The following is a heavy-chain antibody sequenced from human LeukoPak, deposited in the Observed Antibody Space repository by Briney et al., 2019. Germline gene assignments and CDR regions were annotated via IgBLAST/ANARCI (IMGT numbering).Heavy chain of an antibody. CDR3: SMGIGLMVYAMEAFEI. CDR1: GYSFTSYW. Sequence: GESLTISCKGSGYSFTSYWISWARHTPGKGLEWMGIIYPGEADTRYSPPFQGQVTISADKSTSTASLQCSSLKAPDTAMYCCSMGIGLMVYAMEAFEIWGQGTMFTVSS. CDR2: IYPGEADT. V-gene: IGHV5-51*01. D-gene: IGHD2-8*01. J-gene: IGHJ3*02.